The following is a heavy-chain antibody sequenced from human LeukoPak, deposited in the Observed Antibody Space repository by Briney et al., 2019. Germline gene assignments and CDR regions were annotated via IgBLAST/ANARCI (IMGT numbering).Heavy chain of an antibody. D-gene: IGHD1-26*01. V-gene: IGHV3-7*01. CDR1: GFTFSSYW. J-gene: IGHJ4*02. CDR3: ARDKIVGATNFDY. CDR2: INQDGSEK. Sequence: PGGSLRLSCAASGFTFSSYWMSWVRQAPGKGLEWVANINQDGSEKYYVDSVKGRFTISRDNAKNSLYLQMNSLRAEDTAVYYCARDKIVGATNFDYWGQGTLVTVSS.